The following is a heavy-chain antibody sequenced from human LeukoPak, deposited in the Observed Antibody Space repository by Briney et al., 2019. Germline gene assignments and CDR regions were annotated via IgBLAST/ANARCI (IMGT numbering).Heavy chain of an antibody. V-gene: IGHV1-2*02. D-gene: IGHD2-2*03. CDR1: GYTFTGYY. J-gene: IGHJ4*02. CDR3: ASSLDIVVVPAAISLDY. Sequence: GASVKVSCKASGYTFTGYYMHWVRQAPGQGLEWMGWINPNSGGTNYAQKFQGRVTMTRDTSIGTAYMELSRLRSDDTAVYYCASSLDIVVVPAAISLDYWGQGTLVTVSS. CDR2: INPNSGGT.